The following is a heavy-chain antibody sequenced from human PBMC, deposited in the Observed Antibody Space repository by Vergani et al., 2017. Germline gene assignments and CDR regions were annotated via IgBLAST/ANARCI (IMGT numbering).Heavy chain of an antibody. J-gene: IGHJ5*02. V-gene: IGHV3-33*01. CDR3: ARDLRLLYNRFDP. CDR2: TWYDGNNK. CDR1: GFTFNQYG. Sequence: QVQLVESGGGVVQPGRSLRLSCAASGFTFNQYGMHWVRPAPGKGLEWVAVTWYDGNNKQYADSVKGRFTISRDNSKSQMYLQMNSLRDEDTGVYYCARDLRLLYNRFDPWGQGTLVTVSS. D-gene: IGHD1-14*01.